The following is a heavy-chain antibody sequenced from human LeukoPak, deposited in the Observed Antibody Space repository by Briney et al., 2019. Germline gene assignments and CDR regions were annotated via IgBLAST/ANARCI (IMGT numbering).Heavy chain of an antibody. Sequence: ASVKVSCKASGYTFTGYYMHWVRQAPGQGLEWMGWINPNSGGTNYAQKFQGRVTMTRDTSISTAYMELSRLRSDDTAVYYCAREVYSYGYDTDAFDIWGQGTMVTVSS. CDR3: AREVYSYGYDTDAFDI. CDR2: INPNSGGT. J-gene: IGHJ3*02. V-gene: IGHV1-2*02. CDR1: GYTFTGYY. D-gene: IGHD5-18*01.